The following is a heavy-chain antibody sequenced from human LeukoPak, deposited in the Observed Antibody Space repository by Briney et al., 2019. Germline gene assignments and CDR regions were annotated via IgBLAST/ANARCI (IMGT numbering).Heavy chain of an antibody. CDR3: ATLHSGSWYFDY. Sequence: SETLSLTCTVSGGSISSYYSSWIRQPPGKGLEWIGYIYYSGSTNYNPSLKSRVTISVDTSKNQFSLKLSSVTAADTAVYYCATLHSGSWYFDYWGQGTLVTVSS. CDR2: IYYSGST. D-gene: IGHD6-13*01. J-gene: IGHJ4*02. CDR1: GGSISSYY. V-gene: IGHV4-59*08.